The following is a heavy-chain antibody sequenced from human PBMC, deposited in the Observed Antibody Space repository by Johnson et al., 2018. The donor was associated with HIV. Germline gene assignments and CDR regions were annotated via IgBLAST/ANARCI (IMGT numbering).Heavy chain of an antibody. CDR3: ARARARVTFDI. D-gene: IGHD2-21*01. Sequence: VLLVESGGGVVRPGGSLRLSCAASGFTVSSNYMSWVRQAPVKGLEWVSVIYSGGSTYYAYSVKGRFTISRDNSKNTLYLQMNSLRAEDTAVYYCARARARVTFDIWGQGTMVTVSS. J-gene: IGHJ3*02. V-gene: IGHV3-66*01. CDR2: IYSGGST. CDR1: GFTVSSNY.